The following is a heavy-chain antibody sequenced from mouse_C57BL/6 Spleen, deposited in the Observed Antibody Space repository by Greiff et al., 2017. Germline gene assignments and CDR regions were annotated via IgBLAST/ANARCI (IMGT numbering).Heavy chain of an antibody. CDR2: LDPNSGGT. J-gene: IGHJ1*03. D-gene: IGHD4-1*01. Sequence: QVPLQPPGAELVKPGASVKLSCKASGYTFTSYWMHWVKQRPGRGLGWIGRLDPNSGGTKYNEKFKSKATLTVDKPSSTAYMQRSSRTSEDSAVEYGASGDWDDWYFDVWGTGTTVTVSS. CDR1: GYTFTSYW. V-gene: IGHV1-72*01. CDR3: ASGDWDDWYFDV.